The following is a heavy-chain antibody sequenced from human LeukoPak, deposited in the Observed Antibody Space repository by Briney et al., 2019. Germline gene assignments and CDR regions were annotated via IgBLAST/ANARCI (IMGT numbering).Heavy chain of an antibody. CDR2: TYYRSKWSN. J-gene: IGHJ4*02. CDR3: ASSHCSGGSCYPWAYFDY. Sequence: SQTLSLTCAISGDSVSSNTAVWNWIRQSPSRGLEWLGRTYYRSKWSNNYAVSVKSRIIINPDTSKNQFSLQLNSVTPEDTAVYYCASSHCSGGSCYPWAYFDYWGQGTLVTVSP. CDR1: GDSVSSNTAV. V-gene: IGHV6-1*01. D-gene: IGHD2-15*01.